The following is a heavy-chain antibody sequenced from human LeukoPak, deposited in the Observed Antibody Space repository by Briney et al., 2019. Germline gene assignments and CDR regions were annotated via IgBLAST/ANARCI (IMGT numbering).Heavy chain of an antibody. CDR1: GGSISTYY. D-gene: IGHD6-6*01. J-gene: IGHJ4*02. CDR3: ATDRKLSSSSTFDY. CDR2: IYYSGNT. Sequence: SETLSLTCTVSGGSISTYYWSWIRQPPGKGLEWIGYIYYSGNTNFNPALKSRVTMSVDTSKNQFSLKLSSVTAADTAVYYCATDRKLSSSSTFDYWGQGTLVTVSS. V-gene: IGHV4-59*12.